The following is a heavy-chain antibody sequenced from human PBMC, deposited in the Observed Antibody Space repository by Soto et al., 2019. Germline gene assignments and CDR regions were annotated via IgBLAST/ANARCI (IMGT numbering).Heavy chain of an antibody. CDR1: GGTFSSYA. Sequence: QVQLVQSGAEVKKPGSSVKVSCKASGGTFSSYAISWVRQAPGQGLEWIGGIIPIFGTANYAQKFQGRVTITADKSTSTAYMELSSLRSEDTAVYYCARGRLDRYSGRPARFDYWGQGPLVTVSS. J-gene: IGHJ4*02. V-gene: IGHV1-69*06. CDR3: ARGRLDRYSGRPARFDY. CDR2: IIPIFGTA. D-gene: IGHD1-26*01.